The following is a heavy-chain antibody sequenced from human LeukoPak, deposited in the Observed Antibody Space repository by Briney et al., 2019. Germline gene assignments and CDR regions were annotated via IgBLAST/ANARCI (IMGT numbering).Heavy chain of an antibody. D-gene: IGHD1-14*01. CDR3: AGGRPRSAFDI. V-gene: IGHV3-53*01. CDR2: IYSGGST. CDR1: GFTFSSYG. J-gene: IGHJ3*02. Sequence: GGTLRLSCAASGFTFSSYGMSWVRQAPGKGLEWVSVIYSGGSTYYADSVEGRFTISRDNSKNTLYLQMNSLRAEDTAVYYCAGGRPRSAFDIWGQGTMVTVSS.